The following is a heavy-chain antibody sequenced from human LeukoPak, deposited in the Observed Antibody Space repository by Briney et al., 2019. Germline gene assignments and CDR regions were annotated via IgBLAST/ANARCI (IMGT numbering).Heavy chain of an antibody. D-gene: IGHD6-19*01. Sequence: SETLSLTCAVDGGSFSGYYWSWIRQPPEKGLEWIGEIKHSGSTNYNPSLKSRVTISVDTSKNQFSLKLSSVTAADTAVYYCARRRVYYSSGWFSGNPDYFDYWGQGTLVTVSS. CDR1: GGSFSGYY. CDR2: IKHSGST. J-gene: IGHJ4*02. V-gene: IGHV4-34*01. CDR3: ARRRVYYSSGWFSGNPDYFDY.